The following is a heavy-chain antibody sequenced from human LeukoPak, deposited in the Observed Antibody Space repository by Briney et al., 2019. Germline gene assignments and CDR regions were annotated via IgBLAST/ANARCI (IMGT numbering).Heavy chain of an antibody. CDR3: ARRRSGSYIDY. D-gene: IGHD1-26*01. V-gene: IGHV5-51*01. Sequence: GEPLKTSCKGSGYSFTSYWFGWVRQMPGKGLEWMGIIFPSDSDTRYSPSFQGQVTISVDKSISTAYLQWSSLKASDTAMYYCARRRSGSYIDYWGQGTLVTVSS. CDR2: IFPSDSDT. J-gene: IGHJ4*02. CDR1: GYSFTSYW.